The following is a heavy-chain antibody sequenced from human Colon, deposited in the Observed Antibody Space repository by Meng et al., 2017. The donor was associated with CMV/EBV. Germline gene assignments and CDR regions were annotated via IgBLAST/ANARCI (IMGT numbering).Heavy chain of an antibody. CDR1: GFTFGVYW. J-gene: IGHJ4*02. V-gene: IGHV3-23*03. CDR3: AKDHGGLLYASNAYYHDY. D-gene: IGHD3-22*01. CDR2: VYSGNSST. Sequence: GGSLRLSCAASGFTFGVYWMSWVRLAPGKGLEWVSVVYSGNSSTFYTDSVKGRFTIYRDNHKKMLYLQMHSLRAENTAVYYCAKDHGGLLYASNAYYHDYWGQGTLVTVSS.